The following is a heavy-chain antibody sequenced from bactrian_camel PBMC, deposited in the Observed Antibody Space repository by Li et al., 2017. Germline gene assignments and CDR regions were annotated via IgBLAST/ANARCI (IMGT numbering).Heavy chain of an antibody. D-gene: IGHD1*01. V-gene: IGHV3S40*01. CDR3: VKPNPDARGGFDH. CDR2: INNGGGST. J-gene: IGHJ4*01. CDR1: GFTFGSST. Sequence: VQLVESGGGLVQPGGYLTLSCAASGFTFGSSTVSWVRQAPGKGLEWVSRINNGGGSTYYAHSLKGRSTIPRDNARNTVYMQMNSLKSEDTAVYYCVKPNPDARGGFDHWGQGTQVTVS.